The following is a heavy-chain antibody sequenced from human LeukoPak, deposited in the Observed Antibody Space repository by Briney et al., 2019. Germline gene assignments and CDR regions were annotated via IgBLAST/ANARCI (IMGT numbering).Heavy chain of an antibody. CDR3: ARKYPDHWFDP. CDR1: GGSVSSGNYY. D-gene: IGHD6-6*01. V-gene: IGHV4-30-4*01. J-gene: IGHJ5*02. CDR2: IFYLGST. Sequence: SETLSLTCTVSGGSVSSGNYYWSWIRQPPGKGLEWIGYIFYLGSTYYNPSLKSRVSISVNTFKNQFSLKLTAVTAADTAVYYCARKYPDHWFDPWGQGTLVTVSS.